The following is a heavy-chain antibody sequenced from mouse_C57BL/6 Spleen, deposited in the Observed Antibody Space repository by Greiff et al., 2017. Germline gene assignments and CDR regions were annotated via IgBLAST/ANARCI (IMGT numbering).Heavy chain of an antibody. D-gene: IGHD1-1*01. J-gene: IGHJ4*01. CDR1: GYAFSSSW. Sequence: QVQLKESGPELVKPGASVKISCKASGYAFSSSWMNWVKQRPGKGLEWIGRIYPGDGDTNYNGKFKGKATLTADKSSSTAYMQLSSLTSEDSAVYFCARSGIYYYGSSQYYYAMDYWGQGTSVTVSS. V-gene: IGHV1-82*01. CDR3: ARSGIYYYGSSQYYYAMDY. CDR2: IYPGDGDT.